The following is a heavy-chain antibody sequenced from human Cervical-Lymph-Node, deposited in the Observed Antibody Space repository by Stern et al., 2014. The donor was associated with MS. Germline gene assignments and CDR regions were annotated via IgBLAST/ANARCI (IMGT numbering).Heavy chain of an antibody. CDR3: ARDNPVTAATPHWYFDL. Sequence: VQLEESGGGVVQPGKSLRLSCAASGFTFRDYGMHWVRQAPGKGLEWVAVIWYDGSNRYHGDSVAGRFSISRDNSKNTLYLQMDSLTVDDTAIYHCARDNPVTAATPHWYFDLWGRGTLVTVSP. CDR2: IWYDGSNR. V-gene: IGHV3-33*01. D-gene: IGHD2-2*01. J-gene: IGHJ2*01. CDR1: GFTFRDYG.